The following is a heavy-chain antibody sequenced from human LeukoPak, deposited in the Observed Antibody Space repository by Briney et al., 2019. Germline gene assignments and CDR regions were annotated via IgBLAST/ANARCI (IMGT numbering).Heavy chain of an antibody. CDR2: IYYSGST. V-gene: IGHV4-39*07. D-gene: IGHD1-26*01. J-gene: IGHJ4*02. Sequence: SETLSLTCTVSGGSISSSSYYWGWIRQPPGKGLEWIGSIYYSGSTYYNPSLKSRVTISVDTSKNQFSLKLSSVTAADTAIYYCARIGSSNEEVGYWGQGTLVTVSS. CDR3: ARIGSSNEEVGY. CDR1: GGSISSSSYY.